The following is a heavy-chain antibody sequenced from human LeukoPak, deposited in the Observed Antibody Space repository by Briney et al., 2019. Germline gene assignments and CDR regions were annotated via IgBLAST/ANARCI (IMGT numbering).Heavy chain of an antibody. CDR3: AGGDRNGWYFDY. D-gene: IGHD6-19*01. J-gene: IGHJ4*02. CDR2: INWNGAST. Sequence: PGGPLRLSCEASGFRFDDHGMSWVRQAPGKGLEWVSGINWNGASTGYGDSVKGRFTISRDNAKNSLYLQMNSLRAEDTALYYCAGGDRNGWYFDYWGQGVLVTVSS. V-gene: IGHV3-20*04. CDR1: GFRFDDHG.